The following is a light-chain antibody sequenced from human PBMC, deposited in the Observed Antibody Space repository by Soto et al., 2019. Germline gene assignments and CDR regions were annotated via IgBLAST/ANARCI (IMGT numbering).Light chain of an antibody. Sequence: DIQVTQSPSSLSASVGDRVTISCRASQNISTYLHWYQQRPGKAPKLLISRTSNLETAVPSRFSGSGSGTHFTLTISDLQPEDSASYYCQHTYITISFGGGTKVG. J-gene: IGKJ4*01. CDR3: QHTYITIS. CDR1: QNISTY. V-gene: IGKV1-39*01. CDR2: RTS.